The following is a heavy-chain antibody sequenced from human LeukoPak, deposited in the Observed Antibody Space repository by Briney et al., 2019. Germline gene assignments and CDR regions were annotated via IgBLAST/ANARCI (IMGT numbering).Heavy chain of an antibody. V-gene: IGHV4-39*02. CDR1: GGSISSISYY. CDR2: MYHNGST. J-gene: IGHJ4*02. D-gene: IGHD5-18*01. Sequence: SETLSLTCTVPGGSISSISYYWGWIRQPPGKGLEWIGSMYHNGSTYYNPSLKSRVTISVDTSKNQFSLKLTSATAADTAVYYCAREGYSSPDCWGQGTLVTVSS. CDR3: AREGYSSPDC.